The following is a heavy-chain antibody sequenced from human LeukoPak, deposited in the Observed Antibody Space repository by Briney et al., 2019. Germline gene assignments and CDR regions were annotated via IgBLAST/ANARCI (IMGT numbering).Heavy chain of an antibody. CDR3: ARLVAAGGSGSFDP. V-gene: IGHV7-4-1*01. J-gene: IGHJ5*02. CDR1: GYTFTTYA. Sequence: ASVKVSCKASGYTFTTYAMNWVRQAPGQGLEWMGWINTYTGDPTYAQDFTGRFVFSLDTSVSTAYLQIYSLKAEDTAVYYCARLVAAGGSGSFDPWGQGTLVTVSS. D-gene: IGHD6-13*01. CDR2: INTYTGDP.